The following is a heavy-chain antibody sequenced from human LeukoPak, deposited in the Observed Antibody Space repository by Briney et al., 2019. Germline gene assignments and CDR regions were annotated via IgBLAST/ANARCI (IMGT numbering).Heavy chain of an antibody. CDR2: MNPNSGGT. D-gene: IGHD3-22*01. Sequence: ASVKVSCKPSGYTFTGYYMHWVRQAPGQGLEWMGWMNPNSGGTNYAQKFQGRVTMTRDTSISTAYMELSRLRSDDTAVYYCAREDSSGYLRGENYFDYWGQGTLVTVSS. CDR3: AREDSSGYLRGENYFDY. J-gene: IGHJ4*02. CDR1: GYTFTGYY. V-gene: IGHV1-2*02.